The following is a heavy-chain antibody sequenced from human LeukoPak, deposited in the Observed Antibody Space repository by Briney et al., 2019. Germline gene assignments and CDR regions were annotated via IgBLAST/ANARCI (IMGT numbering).Heavy chain of an antibody. J-gene: IGHJ4*02. D-gene: IGHD4-17*01. CDR3: AKDVDNGDYVVY. V-gene: IGHV3-23*01. Sequence: GGSLRLSCAASGFTFSSYAMSWVRQAPGMGLEWVSSIGSSGDITYYADSVKGRFTISRDNSKNTLYLQMDSLRAEDTAVYYCAKDVDNGDYVVYWGQGTLVTVSS. CDR2: IGSSGDIT. CDR1: GFTFSSYA.